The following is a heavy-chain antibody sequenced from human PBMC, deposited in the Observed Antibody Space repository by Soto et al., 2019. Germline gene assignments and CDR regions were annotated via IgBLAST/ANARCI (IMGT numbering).Heavy chain of an antibody. CDR2: ISSSSSYI. CDR1: GFTFSSYS. J-gene: IGHJ4*02. Sequence: GGSLRLSCAASGFTFSSYSMNWVRQAPGKGLEWVSSISSSSSYIYYADSVKGRFTISRDNAKNSLYLQMNSLRAEDTAVYYCARCSSSWYPYFDYWGQGTLVTVSS. CDR3: ARCSSSWYPYFDY. V-gene: IGHV3-21*01. D-gene: IGHD6-13*01.